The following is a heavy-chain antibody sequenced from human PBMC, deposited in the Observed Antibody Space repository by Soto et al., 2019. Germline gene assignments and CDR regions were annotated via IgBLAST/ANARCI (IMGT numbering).Heavy chain of an antibody. CDR3: ARPEYSSSSYGMDV. CDR1: GFTFSSYS. J-gene: IGHJ6*02. D-gene: IGHD6-6*01. CDR2: ISSSSSTI. V-gene: IGHV3-48*02. Sequence: EVQLVESGGGLVQPGGSLRLSCAASGFTFSSYSMNWVRQAPGKGLEWVSYISSSSSTIYYADSVKGRFTISRDNAKNSLYLQMNSLRDEDTAVYYCARPEYSSSSYGMDVWGHGTTVTVCS.